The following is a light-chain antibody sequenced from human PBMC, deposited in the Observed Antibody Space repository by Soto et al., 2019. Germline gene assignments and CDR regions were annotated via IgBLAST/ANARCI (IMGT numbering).Light chain of an antibody. V-gene: IGKV1-5*03. CDR3: QQYNTYWT. CDR2: KAS. Sequence: DIQMTQSPSTLSASVGDRVTITCRASQSISSWLAWYQQKPGKAPKLLIYKASSLESGVPSRFSGSGSGTEFTLTISSLQPEEFATDYCQQYNTYWTGGQGTKVDIK. CDR1: QSISSW. J-gene: IGKJ1*01.